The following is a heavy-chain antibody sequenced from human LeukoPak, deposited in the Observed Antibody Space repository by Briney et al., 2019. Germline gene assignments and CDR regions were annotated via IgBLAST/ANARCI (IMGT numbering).Heavy chain of an antibody. CDR1: GFTFSSYA. V-gene: IGHV3-23*01. Sequence: PGGSLRLSCAASGFTFSSYAMSWVRQAPGKGLEWVSAISGSGGSTYYADSVKGRFTISRDNSKNTLYLQMNSLRAEDTAVYYCAKGRTGGYYGSGSPAPFDYWGQGTLVTVSS. CDR2: ISGSGGST. D-gene: IGHD3-10*01. CDR3: AKGRTGGYYGSGSPAPFDY. J-gene: IGHJ4*02.